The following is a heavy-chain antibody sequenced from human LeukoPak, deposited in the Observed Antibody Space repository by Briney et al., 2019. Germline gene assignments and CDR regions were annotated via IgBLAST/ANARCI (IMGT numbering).Heavy chain of an antibody. CDR2: IYSGGST. CDR3: ASGGIAVDGGWAGFDY. Sequence: GGSLRLSCAASGXTVSSNYMSWVRQAPGKGLEWVSVIYSGGSTHYADSVKGRFTISRDNSKNTLYLQMNSLRAEDTAVYYCASGGIAVDGGWAGFDYWGQGTLVTVSS. V-gene: IGHV3-53*01. J-gene: IGHJ4*02. CDR1: GXTVSSNY. D-gene: IGHD6-19*01.